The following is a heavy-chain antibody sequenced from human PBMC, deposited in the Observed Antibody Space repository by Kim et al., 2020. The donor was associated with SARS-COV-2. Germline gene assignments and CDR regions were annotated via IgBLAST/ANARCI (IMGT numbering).Heavy chain of an antibody. CDR3: VRVAVGASSWYYFDS. Sequence: GGSLRLSCAASGINFSYYYMSWIRQAPGKGLEGVSYISSSGTYTKYADSLKGRFTISRDNAENSLYLEMNSLRAEDTAVYYCVRVAVGASSWYYFDSWGQGTLVTVSS. D-gene: IGHD6-13*01. CDR1: GINFSYYY. CDR2: ISSSGTYT. J-gene: IGHJ4*02. V-gene: IGHV3-11*05.